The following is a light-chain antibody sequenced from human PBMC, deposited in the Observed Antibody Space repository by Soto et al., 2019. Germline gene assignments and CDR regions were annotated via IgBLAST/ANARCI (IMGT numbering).Light chain of an antibody. J-gene: IGKJ1*01. Sequence: DIQMTQSPSTLSASVGDRVTITCRASQSISSWLAWYQQKPGKAPKLLIYKASSLESGVPSRFSGSGSGTEFTLTISSLQPHDFATYYCQQYKSYATFGQGTKVEIK. CDR2: KAS. CDR1: QSISSW. V-gene: IGKV1-5*03. CDR3: QQYKSYAT.